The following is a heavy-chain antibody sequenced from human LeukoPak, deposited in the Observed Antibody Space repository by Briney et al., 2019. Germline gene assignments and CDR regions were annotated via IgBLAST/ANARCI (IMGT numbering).Heavy chain of an antibody. Sequence: SETLSLTCTVSGGSISSSFYYWGWIRQPPGKGLEWIGSIYYSGSTYYNPSLKSRVTISVDTSKNQFSLKLSSVTAADTAVYYCARDYGSGTPGYYYYGMDVWGQGTTVTVSS. V-gene: IGHV4-39*07. J-gene: IGHJ6*02. CDR3: ARDYGSGTPGYYYYGMDV. CDR1: GGSISSSFYY. D-gene: IGHD3-10*01. CDR2: IYYSGST.